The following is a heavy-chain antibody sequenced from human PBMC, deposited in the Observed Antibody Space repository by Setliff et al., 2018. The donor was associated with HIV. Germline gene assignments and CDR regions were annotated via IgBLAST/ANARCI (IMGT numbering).Heavy chain of an antibody. CDR1: GYTFTSYA. CDR3: ARDWVGYYYGSGSYYTYAFDI. J-gene: IGHJ3*02. D-gene: IGHD3-10*01. Sequence: ASVKVSCKASGYTFTSYAMNWVRQAPGQGLEWMGWINTNTGNPTYAQGFTGRFVFSLDTSVSTACLQISSLKAEDTAVYYCARDWVGYYYGSGSYYTYAFDIWGQGTMVTVSS. CDR2: INTNTGNP. V-gene: IGHV7-4-1*02.